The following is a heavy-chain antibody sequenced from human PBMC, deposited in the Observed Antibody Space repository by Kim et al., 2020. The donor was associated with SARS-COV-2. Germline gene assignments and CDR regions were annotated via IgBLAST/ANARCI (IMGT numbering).Heavy chain of an antibody. CDR3: ARDHFFPFYSGTFDF. Sequence: AQKLQVRVTMTTDTSTSTGYLELRSLRSDDTAVYYCARDHFFPFYSGTFDFWGQGTLVTVSS. J-gene: IGHJ4*02. D-gene: IGHD2-15*01. V-gene: IGHV1-18*01.